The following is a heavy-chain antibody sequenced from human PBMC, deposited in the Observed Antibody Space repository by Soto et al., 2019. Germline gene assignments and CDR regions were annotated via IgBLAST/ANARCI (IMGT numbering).Heavy chain of an antibody. V-gene: IGHV1-2*02. CDR3: AKIAKIGEFDG. D-gene: IGHD3-3*01. Sequence: ASVKVSCTASGYTFTGYFMHWVRQAPGQGLEWMGWINPNTGDINYSEKFLGRVTMTRDTTIRTAYMELGSLRSDDTAVYYCAKIAKIGEFDGWGQGTQVTVSS. CDR2: INPNTGDI. J-gene: IGHJ5*02. CDR1: GYTFTGYF.